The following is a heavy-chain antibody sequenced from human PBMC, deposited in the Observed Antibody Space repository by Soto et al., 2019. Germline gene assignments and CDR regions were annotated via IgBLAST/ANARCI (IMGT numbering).Heavy chain of an antibody. CDR2: ITPQSGEI. CDR3: ARAPILAPTGDLDY. J-gene: IGHJ4*02. Sequence: QVHLEQSGAEVKRPGDSVKVSCKASGYTFTDYHIHWVRQAPGQGLEWVGRITPQSGEIYSSPKFRGRVTLTRDTSISTAYMELTTLRFDDTAVYYCARAPILAPTGDLDYWGQGTLATVSS. D-gene: IGHD1-26*01. CDR1: GYTFTDYH. V-gene: IGHV1-2*02.